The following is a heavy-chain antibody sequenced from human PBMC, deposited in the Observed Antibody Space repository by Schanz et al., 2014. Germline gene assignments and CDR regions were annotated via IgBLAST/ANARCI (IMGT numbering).Heavy chain of an antibody. CDR1: GIGFRTTW. V-gene: IGHV3-15*01. Sequence: EVQLVESGGGLVKSGESLRLSCAVSGIGFRTTWMSWVRQAPGKGLEWVGRIKSKNDGGARDYAAPVKGRFSVSRDDSTDTVYLQMNSLKIDDTGIYYCTTDPRYWGQGTLVTVSS. CDR2: IKSKNDGGAR. CDR3: TTDPRY. D-gene: IGHD3-16*02. J-gene: IGHJ4*02.